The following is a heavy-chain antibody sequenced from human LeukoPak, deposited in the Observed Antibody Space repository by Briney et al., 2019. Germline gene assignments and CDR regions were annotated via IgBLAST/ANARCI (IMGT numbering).Heavy chain of an antibody. J-gene: IGHJ3*02. CDR1: GYTFHTYD. V-gene: IGHV1-18*01. Sequence: ASVKDSCRASGYTFHTYDITWVRQAPGQGLEWMGWIRSQNGATNYAQKLQGRVTMTTDASTSTVHMELRSLRSDDTAVYYCARVGRSGSPGAFDIWGQGTMVIVSA. CDR2: IRSQNGAT. D-gene: IGHD1-26*01. CDR3: ARVGRSGSPGAFDI.